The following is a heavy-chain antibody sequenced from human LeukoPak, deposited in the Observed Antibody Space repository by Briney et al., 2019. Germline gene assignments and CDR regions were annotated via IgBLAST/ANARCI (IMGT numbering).Heavy chain of an antibody. V-gene: IGHV3-23*01. CDR2: ISGSGGST. CDR1: GFTFSRYS. Sequence: PGGSLRLSCAASGFTFSRYSMNRVRQAPGKGLEWVSAISGSGGSTYYADSVKGRFTISRDNSKNTLYLQMNSLRAEDTAVYYCAKGNYYDSSGYPDYWGQGTPVTVSS. D-gene: IGHD3-22*01. J-gene: IGHJ4*02. CDR3: AKGNYYDSSGYPDY.